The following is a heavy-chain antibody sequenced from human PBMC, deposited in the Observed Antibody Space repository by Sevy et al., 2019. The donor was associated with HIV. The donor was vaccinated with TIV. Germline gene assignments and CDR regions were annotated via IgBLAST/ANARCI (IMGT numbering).Heavy chain of an antibody. Sequence: GGSLRLSCAASGFTFSIIYMNWVRQSPGKGLEWVGRMKSKTDGGTTDYAAPVKDRFTMSRDDSKTTLYLQRNSLKADETAVYYCTTVGFPHWGSEAFDIWGQGTMVTVSS. CDR2: MKSKTDGGTT. CDR3: TTVGFPHWGSEAFDI. J-gene: IGHJ3*02. V-gene: IGHV3-15*01. CDR1: GFTFSIIY. D-gene: IGHD3-16*01.